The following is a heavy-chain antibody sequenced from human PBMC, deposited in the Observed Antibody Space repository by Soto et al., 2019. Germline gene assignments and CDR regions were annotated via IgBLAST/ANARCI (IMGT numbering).Heavy chain of an antibody. V-gene: IGHV1-2*04. J-gene: IGHJ3*02. D-gene: IGHD3-16*01. CDR3: ARQSPYVENAFDI. Sequence: ASVKVSCKASGYTFTGYYMHWVRQDPGQGREWMGWINPNSGGTNYAQKFQGWVTMTRDTSISTAYMELSRLRSDDTAVYYCARQSPYVENAFDIWGQGXMVTVSS. CDR1: GYTFTGYY. CDR2: INPNSGGT.